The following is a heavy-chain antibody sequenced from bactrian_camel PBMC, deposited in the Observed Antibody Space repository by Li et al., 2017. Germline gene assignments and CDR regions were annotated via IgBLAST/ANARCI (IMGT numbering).Heavy chain of an antibody. CDR1: GYDALYLC. D-gene: IGHD5*01. CDR2: ITLETGNT. Sequence: DVQLVESGGGSVQAGGSLRLSCAVSGYDALYLCMGWFRQAPGKEREGVATITLETGNTDYADSVKGRFTISQDGAENAVYLQMNSLKPEDTAVYYCAAGTSTGFPFRESAYPYWARGPRSPSP. J-gene: IGHJ4*01. V-gene: IGHV3S40*01.